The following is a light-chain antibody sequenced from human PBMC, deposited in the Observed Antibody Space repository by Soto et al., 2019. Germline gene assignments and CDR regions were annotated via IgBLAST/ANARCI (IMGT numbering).Light chain of an antibody. CDR2: EVS. V-gene: IGLV2-14*01. J-gene: IGLJ2*01. Sequence: QSALTQPASVSGSPGQSITTSCTGTSSDVGGYNYVSWYQQHPGKAPKLMIYEVSNRPSGVSNRFSGSKSGNTASLTISGLRAEDEADYYCSSYTSSSTLVVFGGGTKLTVL. CDR1: SSDVGGYNY. CDR3: SSYTSSSTLVV.